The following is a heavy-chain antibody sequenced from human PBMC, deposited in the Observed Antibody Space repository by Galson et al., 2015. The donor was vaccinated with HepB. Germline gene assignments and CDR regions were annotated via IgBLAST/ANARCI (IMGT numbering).Heavy chain of an antibody. CDR3: SRHRDGYNYFFDY. Sequence: QSGAEVKKPGESLKISCEGSGYKFTNYWIGWVRQMPGKGLEWMGIIWPGDSDTRYSPSFQGQVTMSVDKSNSTAYLQWSGLRASATAMYYCSRHRDGYNYFFDYWGQGTLVTVSS. CDR2: IWPGDSDT. V-gene: IGHV5-51*01. D-gene: IGHD5-24*01. CDR1: GYKFTNYW. J-gene: IGHJ4*02.